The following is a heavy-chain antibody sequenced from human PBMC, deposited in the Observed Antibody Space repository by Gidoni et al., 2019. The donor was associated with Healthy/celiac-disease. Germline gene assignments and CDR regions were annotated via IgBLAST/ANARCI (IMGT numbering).Heavy chain of an antibody. CDR3: TTGPETYYYYMDV. V-gene: IGHV3-15*01. J-gene: IGHJ6*03. CDR2: INSKTDGGTT. CDR1: GFTFSNAW. Sequence: EVQLVESGGGLGKPGGSLRRSCADAGFTFSNAWMSWVRQAPGKGLEWVGRINSKTDGGTTDYAAPVKGIFTISSDDSNNTLYLQMNSLKTEDTAVYYCTTGPETYYYYMDVWGKGTTVTVSS.